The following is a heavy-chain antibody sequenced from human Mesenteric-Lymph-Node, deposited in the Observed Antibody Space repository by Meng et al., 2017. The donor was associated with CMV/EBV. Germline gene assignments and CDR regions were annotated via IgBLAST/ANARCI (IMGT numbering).Heavy chain of an antibody. D-gene: IGHD5-18*01. J-gene: IGHJ4*02. CDR1: GLPFSSYS. Sequence: CEASGLPFSSYSMNWVRQDQGKGLEWISSISSSSSYIYYAGSVKGRFTISRDNAKSSLYLQMNSLRAEDTAVYYCAKDRGYSYGPDYWGQGTLVTVSS. CDR2: ISSSSSYI. CDR3: AKDRGYSYGPDY. V-gene: IGHV3-21*01.